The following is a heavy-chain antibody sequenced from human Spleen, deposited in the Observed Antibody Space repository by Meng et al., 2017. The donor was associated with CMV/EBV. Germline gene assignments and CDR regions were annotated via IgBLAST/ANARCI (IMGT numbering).Heavy chain of an antibody. CDR2: ISGSGDST. Sequence: GESLKISCAASGFIFSDYAMSWVRQAPGKGLELVSVISGSGDSTYYADSVKARFTISRDNPKNTLYLQMNSLRAEDTAVYYCARGWNWFDPWGQGTLVTVSS. CDR1: GFIFSDYA. CDR3: ARGWNWFDP. J-gene: IGHJ5*02. D-gene: IGHD2-15*01. V-gene: IGHV3-23*01.